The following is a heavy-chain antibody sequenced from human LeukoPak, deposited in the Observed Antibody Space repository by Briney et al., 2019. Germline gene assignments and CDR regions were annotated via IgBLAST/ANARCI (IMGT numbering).Heavy chain of an antibody. Sequence: SETLSLTCAVYGGSFSGYYWSWIRQPPGKGLEWIGEINHSGSTNYNPSLKSRVTISVDTSKNQFSLKLSSVTAADTAVYYCARLNRISLGKNLDYWGQGTLVTVSS. V-gene: IGHV4-34*01. CDR3: ARLNRISLGKNLDY. CDR1: GGSFSGYY. D-gene: IGHD2-15*01. J-gene: IGHJ4*02. CDR2: INHSGST.